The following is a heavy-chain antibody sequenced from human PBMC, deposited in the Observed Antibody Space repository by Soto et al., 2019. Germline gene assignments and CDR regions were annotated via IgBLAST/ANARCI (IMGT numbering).Heavy chain of an antibody. CDR2: ISSDGSQT. Sequence: QVQLVESGGGVVQPGRSLRLSCAAAGFMFNTYGMNWVRQAPGKGPEWVATISSDGSQTHYADSVKGRFTISRDNSRSTLYLQMNSFILEDTAVYYCARQVSGTGYWGQGTLVTVSS. V-gene: IGHV3-30*03. D-gene: IGHD1-26*01. CDR3: ARQVSGTGY. J-gene: IGHJ4*02. CDR1: GFMFNTYG.